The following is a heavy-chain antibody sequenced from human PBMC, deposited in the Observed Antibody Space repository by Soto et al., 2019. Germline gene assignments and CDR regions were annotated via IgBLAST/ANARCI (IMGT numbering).Heavy chain of an antibody. CDR3: ARVFFDYGDYWVPYSAEWADAYDF. J-gene: IGHJ3*01. CDR2: IYYSGST. V-gene: IGHV4-59*01. CDR1: GGSISSYY. D-gene: IGHD4-17*01. Sequence: SETLSLTCTVSGGSISSYYWSWIRQPPGKGLEWIGYIYYSGSTNYNPSLKSRVTISVDTSKNQFSLKLSSVTAADTAVYYCARVFFDYGDYWVPYSAEWADAYDFSSRGTMDTVSS.